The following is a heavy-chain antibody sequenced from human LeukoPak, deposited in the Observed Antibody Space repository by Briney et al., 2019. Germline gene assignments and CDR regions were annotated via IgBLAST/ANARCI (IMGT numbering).Heavy chain of an antibody. CDR1: GFTFSGSA. CDR3: TRDSGTHNWLDP. V-gene: IGHV3-73*01. J-gene: IGHJ5*02. Sequence: PGGSLRLSCAASGFTFSGSAIHWVRQSSGKGLERVGHIDKKDNFYATTSAASVTGRFTISRDDSKNTAYLQMNSLKTEDTALYYCTRDSGTHNWLDPWGQGTLVTVSS. CDR2: IDKKDNFYAT. D-gene: IGHD1-26*01.